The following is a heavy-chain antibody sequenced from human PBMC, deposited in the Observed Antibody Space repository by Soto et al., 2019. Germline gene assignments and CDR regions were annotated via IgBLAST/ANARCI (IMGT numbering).Heavy chain of an antibody. D-gene: IGHD6-19*01. J-gene: IGHJ2*01. CDR1: GGSISRYY. CDR3: AREEIEGGWLVRKWYFDL. CDR2: IYYSGST. Sequence: QVQLQESGPGLVKPSETLSLTCTVSGGSISRYYWSWIRQPPGKGLEWIGDIYYSGSTNYNPSIKSRETRSVDTSKNQFSLKLSSVTAADTAVYYCAREEIEGGWLVRKWYFDLWGRGTLVTVSS. V-gene: IGHV4-59*01.